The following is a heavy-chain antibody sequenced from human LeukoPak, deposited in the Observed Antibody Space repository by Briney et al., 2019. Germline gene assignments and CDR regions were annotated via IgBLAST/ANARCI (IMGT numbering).Heavy chain of an antibody. Sequence: PGGSLRLSCAASGFIFSNAWMNWVRQAPGKGLEWVGRIKSKTDGGTTDYAAPVKGRFTISRDDSKNTLYLQMNSLKTEDTAVYYCTAFEMLDDYYYYGMDVWGQGTTVTVSS. CDR1: GFIFSNAW. V-gene: IGHV3-15*07. CDR2: IKSKTDGGTT. CDR3: TAFEMLDDYYYYGMDV. D-gene: IGHD5-24*01. J-gene: IGHJ6*02.